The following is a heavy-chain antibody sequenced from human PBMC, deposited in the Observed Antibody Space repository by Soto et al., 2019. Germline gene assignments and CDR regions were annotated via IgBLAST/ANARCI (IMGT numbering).Heavy chain of an antibody. CDR1: GFTFSSYG. Sequence: GGSLRLSCAASGFTFSSYGMHWVRQAPGKGLEWVAVISYDGSNKYYADSVKGRFTISRDNSKNTLYLQMNSLRAEDTAVYYCAKDSATRGWLAGYFDYWGQGTLVTVSS. V-gene: IGHV3-30*18. CDR3: AKDSATRGWLAGYFDY. J-gene: IGHJ4*02. CDR2: ISYDGSNK. D-gene: IGHD5-12*01.